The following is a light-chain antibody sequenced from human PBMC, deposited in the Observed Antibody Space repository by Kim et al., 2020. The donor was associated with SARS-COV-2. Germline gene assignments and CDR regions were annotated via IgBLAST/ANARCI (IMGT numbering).Light chain of an antibody. CDR3: NSHTTSSTYV. Sequence: GQSTPISCPRTSSSVGYYNSGSWYQHHPGKAPKLIMSYVSERASGVSNRFSGSQSGNTASLTISGLRAEDEADYYCNSHTTSSTYVFGFGTRVTVL. CDR1: SSSVGYYNS. J-gene: IGLJ1*01. V-gene: IGLV2-14*03. CDR2: YVS.